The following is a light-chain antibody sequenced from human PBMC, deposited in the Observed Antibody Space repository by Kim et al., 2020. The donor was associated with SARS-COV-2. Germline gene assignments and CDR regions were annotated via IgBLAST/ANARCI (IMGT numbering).Light chain of an antibody. V-gene: IGKV3-15*01. Sequence: EIVMTQSPATLSVSPGERATLSCRASQSVSSNLAWYQQKPGQAPRLLIYGASTRATGIPARFSGSGSGTEFTLTISSLQSEDFAVYYCKQYNNWPVFGGGTKVDIK. CDR3: KQYNNWPV. J-gene: IGKJ4*01. CDR2: GAS. CDR1: QSVSSN.